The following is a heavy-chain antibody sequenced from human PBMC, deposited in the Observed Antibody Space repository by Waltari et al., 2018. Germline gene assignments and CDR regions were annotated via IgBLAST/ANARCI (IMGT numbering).Heavy chain of an antibody. J-gene: IGHJ4*02. CDR2: IIPIFDTA. V-gene: IGHV1-69*13. D-gene: IGHD3-22*01. CDR1: GGTFSSYA. CDR3: AVHDYYDSSGYYPY. Sequence: QVQLVQSGAEVKKPGSSVKVSCKASGGTFSSYAINWVRQAPGQGLEWMGRIIPIFDTANYAQKFQDRVTITADKSTSTAYMELSSLRSEDTAVYYCAVHDYYDSSGYYPYWGQGTLVTVSS.